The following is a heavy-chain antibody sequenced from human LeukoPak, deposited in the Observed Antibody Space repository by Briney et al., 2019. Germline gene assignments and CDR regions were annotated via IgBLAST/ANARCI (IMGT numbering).Heavy chain of an antibody. CDR2: INSDGSST. CDR3: TRRGGSYLSDY. V-gene: IGHV3-74*01. CDR1: GFSFSNYW. J-gene: IGHJ4*02. Sequence: GGSLRLSCAASGFSFSNYWMHWVRQAPGKGLVWVSRINSDGSSTTYADSVKGRFTISRDDSKNTAYLQMNSLKTEDTAVYYCTRRGGSYLSDYWGQGTLVTVSS. D-gene: IGHD1-26*01.